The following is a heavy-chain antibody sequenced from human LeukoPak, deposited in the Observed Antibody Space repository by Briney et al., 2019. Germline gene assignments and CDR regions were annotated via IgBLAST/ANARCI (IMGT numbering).Heavy chain of an antibody. Sequence: GGSLRLSCAASGFTFSSYWMSWVRQAPGKGLEWVANIKQDGSEKYYVDSVKGRSTISRDNAKNSLYLQMNSLRAEDTAVYYCARGTIAAAGYYYFDYWGQGTQVTVSS. CDR1: GFTFSSYW. J-gene: IGHJ4*02. CDR3: ARGTIAAAGYYYFDY. CDR2: IKQDGSEK. D-gene: IGHD6-13*01. V-gene: IGHV3-7*04.